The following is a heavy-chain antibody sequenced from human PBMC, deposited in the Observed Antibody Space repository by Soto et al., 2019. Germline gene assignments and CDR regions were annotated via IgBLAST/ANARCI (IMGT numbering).Heavy chain of an antibody. V-gene: IGHV4-39*01. Sequence: LSLTCTVSGGSISSSSYYWGWIRQPPGKGLEWIGSIYYIGSTYYNPSLKSRVTISVDTSKNQFSLKLSSVTAAEAAGYYCATPRFWQLVPYYYYGMDVWGQGTTVTVSS. CDR1: GGSISSSSYY. D-gene: IGHD6-6*01. CDR3: ATPRFWQLVPYYYYGMDV. CDR2: IYYIGST. J-gene: IGHJ6*02.